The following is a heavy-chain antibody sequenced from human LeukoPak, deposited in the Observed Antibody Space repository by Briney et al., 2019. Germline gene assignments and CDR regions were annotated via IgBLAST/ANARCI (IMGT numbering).Heavy chain of an antibody. CDR3: ARDIAYGSGSYYSYYYYYGMDV. J-gene: IGHJ6*02. Sequence: GGSMRLSCAAYGFTFSSYGMHWVRQAPGKGLEWVAVIWYDGSNKYYADSVKGRFTISRDNSKNTLYLQMNSLRAEDTAVYYRARDIAYGSGSYYSYYYYYGMDVWGQGTTVTVSS. D-gene: IGHD3-10*01. CDR1: GFTFSSYG. V-gene: IGHV3-33*01. CDR2: IWYDGSNK.